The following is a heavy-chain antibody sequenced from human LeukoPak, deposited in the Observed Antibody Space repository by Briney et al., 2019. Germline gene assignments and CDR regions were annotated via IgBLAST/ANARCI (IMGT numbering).Heavy chain of an antibody. CDR2: ISYDGSKK. CDR1: GFTFSDHY. J-gene: IGHJ4*02. Sequence: GGSLRLSCAASGFTFSDHYMDWVRQAPGKGLEWVAAISYDGSKKYYADSVKGRFTISRDNSKNTLYVQMNSLRVEDTAVYYCARDLSGWYTFDYWGQGTLVTVSS. V-gene: IGHV3-30-3*01. D-gene: IGHD6-19*01. CDR3: ARDLSGWYTFDY.